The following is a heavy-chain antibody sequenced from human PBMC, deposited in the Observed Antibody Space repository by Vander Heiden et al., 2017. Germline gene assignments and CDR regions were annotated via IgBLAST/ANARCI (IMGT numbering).Heavy chain of an antibody. Sequence: QVQRLESGGDLVKPGGSVRLSCAAFGFIFIDYYMSWIRQAPGKGLEWVSFINRDSFTIYYTDSVMGRFTISRDNAKNSLYLQMDDLRVEDTAVYYCFAGYNDIDYWGQGTLVTVSS. D-gene: IGHD5-12*01. CDR3: FAGYNDIDY. CDR1: GFIFIDYY. CDR2: INRDSFTI. J-gene: IGHJ4*02. V-gene: IGHV3-11*01.